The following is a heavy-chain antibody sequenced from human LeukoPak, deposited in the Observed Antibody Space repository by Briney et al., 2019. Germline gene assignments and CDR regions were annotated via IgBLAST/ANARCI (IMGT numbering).Heavy chain of an antibody. Sequence: PGGSLRLSCAASGFTFSDYYMSWIRQAPGKGLEWVSYISSSGSTIYYADSVKGRFTISRDNAKNSLYLQMNSLRAEDTAVYYCAKDSTRIVGATAGVDYWGQGTLVTVSS. V-gene: IGHV3-11*01. CDR2: ISSSGSTI. D-gene: IGHD1-26*01. CDR1: GFTFSDYY. CDR3: AKDSTRIVGATAGVDY. J-gene: IGHJ4*02.